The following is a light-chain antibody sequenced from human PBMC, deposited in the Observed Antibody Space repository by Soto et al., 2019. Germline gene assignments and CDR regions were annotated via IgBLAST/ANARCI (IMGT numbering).Light chain of an antibody. CDR2: DVT. J-gene: IGLJ1*01. V-gene: IGLV2-14*03. CDR3: SSYTTSSTYV. Sequence: QSALTQPASVSGSPGQSIAISCTGTSSYVGGYNYISWYQQHPGKAPKLMIFDVTNRPSGISDRFSGSKSGNTASLTISGLRAEDEADYYCSSYTTSSTYVFRPGTKVTVL. CDR1: SSYVGGYNY.